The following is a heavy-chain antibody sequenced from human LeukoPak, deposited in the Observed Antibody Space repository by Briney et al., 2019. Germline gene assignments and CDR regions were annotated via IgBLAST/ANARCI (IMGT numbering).Heavy chain of an antibody. J-gene: IGHJ5*02. CDR1: GFTFSSYA. CDR2: ISGSGGST. D-gene: IGHD4-17*01. CDR3: AKARLYGPNWFDP. V-gene: IGHV3-23*01. Sequence: LPGGSLRLSCAASGFTFSSYATSWVRQAPGKGLEWVSAISGSGGSTYYADSVKGRFTISRDNSKNTLYLQMNSLRAEDTAVYYCAKARLYGPNWFDPWGQGTLVTVSS.